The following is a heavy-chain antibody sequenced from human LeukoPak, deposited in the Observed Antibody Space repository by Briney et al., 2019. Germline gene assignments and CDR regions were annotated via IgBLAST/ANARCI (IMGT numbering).Heavy chain of an antibody. Sequence: GGSLRLSCAASGFTFSSYSINWVRQAPGKGLEWVSYIDSSSSTIYYADSVKGRFTISRDNAKNSLYLQMNSLRAEDTAVYYCANLGATGVPDVIGYWGQGTLVTVSS. D-gene: IGHD1-26*01. V-gene: IGHV3-48*01. CDR2: IDSSSSTI. CDR3: ANLGATGVPDVIGY. J-gene: IGHJ4*02. CDR1: GFTFSSYS.